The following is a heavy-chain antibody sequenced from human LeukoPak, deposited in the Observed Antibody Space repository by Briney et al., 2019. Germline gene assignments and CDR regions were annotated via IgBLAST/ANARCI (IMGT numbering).Heavy chain of an antibody. V-gene: IGHV3-23*01. CDR1: GFTFSSYA. D-gene: IGHD4-17*01. CDR3: AKDLQPFLYGDYVSWSIDY. Sequence: GGSLRLSCAASGFTFSSYAMSWVRQAPGKGLEWVSAISGSGGSTYYADSVKGRFTISRDNSKNTLYLQMNGLRAEDTAVYYCAKDLQPFLYGDYVSWSIDYWGQGTLVTVSS. CDR2: ISGSGGST. J-gene: IGHJ4*02.